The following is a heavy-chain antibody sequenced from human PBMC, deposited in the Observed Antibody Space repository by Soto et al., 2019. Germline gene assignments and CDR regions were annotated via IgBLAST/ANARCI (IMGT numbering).Heavy chain of an antibody. CDR1: GGMFSDYT. CDR3: AKKGGVASIDFWRANWFDP. J-gene: IGHJ5*02. CDR2: VIPIFGGP. V-gene: IGHV1-69*06. Sequence: QVQLVQSGAVVKKPGSSVTVSCKASGGMFSDYTISWVRQAPGQGLEWMGGVIPIFGGPHYAQKFQGRVTNNADKPMSAVYLQLRDLASGDMPIYYCAKKGGVASIDFWRANWFDPWGQGTLVTVSS. D-gene: IGHD3-3*01.